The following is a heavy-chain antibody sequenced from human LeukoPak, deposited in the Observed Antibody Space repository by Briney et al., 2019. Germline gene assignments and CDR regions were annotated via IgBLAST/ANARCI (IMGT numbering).Heavy chain of an antibody. CDR3: AREILAPGETHDY. V-gene: IGHV3-74*01. CDR2: INDDGRAT. J-gene: IGHJ4*02. Sequence: PGGSLRFSCAASGFTFSNYWMHWVRQVPGKGLVWVSRINDDGRATFYADSVKGRFTISRDNAKNTLFLQINSLRAEDTAVYYCAREILAPGETHDYWGQGTLVTVSS. CDR1: GFTFSNYW.